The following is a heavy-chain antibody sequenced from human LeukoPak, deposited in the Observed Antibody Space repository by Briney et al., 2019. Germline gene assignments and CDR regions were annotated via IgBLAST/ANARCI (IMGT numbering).Heavy chain of an antibody. CDR1: GGSFSGYY. CDR3: ARARYSYGQYYFDY. J-gene: IGHJ4*02. V-gene: IGHV4-34*01. CDR2: INHSGST. Sequence: SETLSLTCAVYGGSFSGYYWSWIRQPPGKGLEWIGEINHSGSTNYNPSLKSRVTISVDTSKSQFSLKLSSVTAADTAVYYCARARYSYGQYYFDYWGQGTLVTVSS. D-gene: IGHD5-18*01.